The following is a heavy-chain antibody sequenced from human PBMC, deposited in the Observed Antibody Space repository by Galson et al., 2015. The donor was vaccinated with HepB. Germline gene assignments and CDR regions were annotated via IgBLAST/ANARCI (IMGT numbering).Heavy chain of an antibody. CDR1: GGSVSSGSYY. CDR2: IYYSGST. CDR3: ARGRGSGSILPTIDY. D-gene: IGHD3-10*01. Sequence: ETLSLTCTVSGGSVSSGSYYWSWIRQPPGKGLEWIGYIYYSGSTNYNPSLKSRVTISVDTSKNQFSLKLSSVTAADTAVYYCARGRGSGSILPTIDYWGQGTLVTVSS. V-gene: IGHV4-61*01. J-gene: IGHJ4*02.